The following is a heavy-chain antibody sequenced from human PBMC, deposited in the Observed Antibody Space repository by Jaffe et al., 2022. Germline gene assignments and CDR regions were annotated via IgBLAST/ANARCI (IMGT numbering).Heavy chain of an antibody. V-gene: IGHV1-46*03. CDR1: GYTFN. CDR2: INPGSGGT. CDR3: AREPAHDAWYFDY. D-gene: IGHD2-2*01. Sequence: QVQLVQSGAEVKKPGASVKVSCKTSGYTFNLHWVRQAPGQGLEWMGIINPGSGGTIYAKKFQGRVTMTRDTSTSTVYMELSSLRSEDTAVYYCAREPAHDAWYFDYWGQGTLVTVSS. J-gene: IGHJ4*02.